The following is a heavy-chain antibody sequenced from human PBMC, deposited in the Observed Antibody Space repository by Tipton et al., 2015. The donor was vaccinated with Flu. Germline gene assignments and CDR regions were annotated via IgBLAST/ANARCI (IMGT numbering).Heavy chain of an antibody. V-gene: IGHV4-59*12. J-gene: IGHJ2*01. Sequence: PSLTCTVSGGSISSYYWSWIRQPPGKGLEWIGYIYYSGSTNYNPSLKSRVTISVDTSKNQFSLTLTSVTAADTAVYYCGAVTPGHWYFDLWGRGTLVTVSS. D-gene: IGHD4-17*01. CDR1: GGSISSYY. CDR2: IYYSGST. CDR3: GAVTPGHWYFDL.